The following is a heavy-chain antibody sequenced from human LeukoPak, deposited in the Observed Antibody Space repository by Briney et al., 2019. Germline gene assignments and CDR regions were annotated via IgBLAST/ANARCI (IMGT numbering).Heavy chain of an antibody. CDR3: ARDFSSGSYYGDYCFDY. V-gene: IGHV3-20*04. Sequence: PGGSLRLSCAASGFTFDDYGMSWVRQAPGKGLEWVSGINWNGGSTGYADSVKGRFTISRDNAKNSLYLQMNSLRAEDTAVYYCARDFSSGSYYGDYCFDYWGQGTLVTVSS. CDR2: INWNGGST. J-gene: IGHJ4*02. D-gene: IGHD1-26*01. CDR1: GFTFDDYG.